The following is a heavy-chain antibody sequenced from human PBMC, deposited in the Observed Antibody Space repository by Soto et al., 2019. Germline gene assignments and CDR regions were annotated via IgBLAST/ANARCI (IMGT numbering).Heavy chain of an antibody. J-gene: IGHJ5*02. CDR1: GASISTYY. D-gene: IGHD6-19*01. Sequence: SETLSLTCTVSGASISTYYWNWIRQPPGKGPEWIGYVSYSGSTDYSPSIKSRVTILVDTSKNQVSLKLSSVTAADSAIYYCARGSSSGWSSWFDPWGQGTLVTVSS. CDR3: ARGSSSGWSSWFDP. CDR2: VSYSGST. V-gene: IGHV4-59*01.